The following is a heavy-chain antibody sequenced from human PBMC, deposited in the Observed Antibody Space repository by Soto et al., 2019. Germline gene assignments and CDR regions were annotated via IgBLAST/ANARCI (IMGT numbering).Heavy chain of an antibody. Sequence: SETLSLTCTVSGGSISSGGYYWSWIRQHPGKGLEWIGYIYYSGSTYYNPSLKSRVTISVDTSKNQFSLKLSSVTAADTAVYYCARAYCGGDCYLDYWGQGTLVTVS. D-gene: IGHD2-21*02. CDR3: ARAYCGGDCYLDY. J-gene: IGHJ4*02. CDR1: GGSISSGGYY. CDR2: IYYSGST. V-gene: IGHV4-31*03.